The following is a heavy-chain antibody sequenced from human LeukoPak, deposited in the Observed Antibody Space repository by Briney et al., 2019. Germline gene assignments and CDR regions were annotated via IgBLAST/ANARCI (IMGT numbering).Heavy chain of an antibody. Sequence: HWASVTVSCKASGYTFTSYDIDWVRQATGQGLEWMGWMNPNSGNTGYAQKFQGRVTMTRNTSISTAYMELSSLRSENTAVYYCARGYSSSWYIYYYYYGMDVWGQGTTVTVSS. CDR2: MNPNSGNT. V-gene: IGHV1-8*01. CDR3: ARGYSSSWYIYYYYYGMDV. D-gene: IGHD6-13*01. J-gene: IGHJ6*02. CDR1: GYTFTSYD.